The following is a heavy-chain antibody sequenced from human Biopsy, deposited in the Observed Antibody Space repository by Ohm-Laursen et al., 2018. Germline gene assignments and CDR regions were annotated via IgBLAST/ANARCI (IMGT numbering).Heavy chain of an antibody. J-gene: IGHJ5*02. CDR1: VYTFTDYY. V-gene: IGHV1-2*02. Sequence: SAKVSCKASVYTFTDYYVHCVRQAPGHGLEWMGRIDTINGGARHAQNFQGRVTMTRDTSISTAYMELSRLTSDDPAVYYCARERDPWGQGTLVTVFS. CDR2: IDTINGGA. CDR3: ARERDP.